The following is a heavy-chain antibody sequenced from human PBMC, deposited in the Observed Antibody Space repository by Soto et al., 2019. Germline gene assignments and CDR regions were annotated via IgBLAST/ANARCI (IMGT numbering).Heavy chain of an antibody. D-gene: IGHD1-26*01. CDR1: GYTFTGYY. Sequence: GASVKVSCKASGYTFTGYYMHWVRQAPGQGLEWMGWINPNSGGTNYAQKFQGRVTMTRDTSISTAYMELSRLRSDDTAVYYCAHSGEVGATLMFDHWGQGTLVTVSS. V-gene: IGHV1-2*02. CDR3: AHSGEVGATLMFDH. J-gene: IGHJ4*02. CDR2: INPNSGGT.